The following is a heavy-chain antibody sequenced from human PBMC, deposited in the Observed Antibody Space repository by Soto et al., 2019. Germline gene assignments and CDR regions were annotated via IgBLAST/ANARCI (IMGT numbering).Heavy chain of an antibody. CDR3: VRDKSPYSSGWHNRHFDY. V-gene: IGHV3-30-3*01. CDR1: GFTFSSYA. D-gene: IGHD6-19*01. CDR2: ISYDGSNK. J-gene: IGHJ4*02. Sequence: QVQLVESGGGVVQPGRSLGLSCAASGFTFSSYAMHWVRQAPGKGLEWVAVISYDGSNKYYADSVKGRFTISRDNSKTLYLQMNRLRAEDTAVYYCVRDKSPYSSGWHNRHFDYWGQGTLVTVSS.